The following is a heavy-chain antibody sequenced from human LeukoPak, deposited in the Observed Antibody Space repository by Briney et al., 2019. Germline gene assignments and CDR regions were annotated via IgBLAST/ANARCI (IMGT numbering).Heavy chain of an antibody. D-gene: IGHD3-10*01. V-gene: IGHV1-8*01. Sequence: ASVKVSCKASGYTFTSYDINWVRQVTGQGLEWMGWMNPNSGNTGYAQKFQGGVTMTRNTSISTAYMELSSLRSEDTAVYYCARGVRGASRPYYYYYYMDVWGKGTTVTVSS. CDR1: GYTFTSYD. CDR3: ARGVRGASRPYYYYYYMDV. CDR2: MNPNSGNT. J-gene: IGHJ6*03.